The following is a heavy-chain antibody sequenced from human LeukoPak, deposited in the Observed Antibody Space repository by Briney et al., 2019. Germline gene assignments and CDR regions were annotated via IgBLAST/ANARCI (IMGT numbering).Heavy chain of an antibody. D-gene: IGHD3-22*01. CDR2: FDPEDGET. Sequence: ASVKVSCKVSGYTLTELSMHWVRQAPGKGLEWMGGFDPEDGETIYAQKFQGRVTMTEDTSTDTAYMELSSLRSEDTAVYYCATDPCYYDSSGYCHDDYWGRGTLVTVSS. CDR1: GYTLTELS. V-gene: IGHV1-24*01. CDR3: ATDPCYYDSSGYCHDDY. J-gene: IGHJ4*02.